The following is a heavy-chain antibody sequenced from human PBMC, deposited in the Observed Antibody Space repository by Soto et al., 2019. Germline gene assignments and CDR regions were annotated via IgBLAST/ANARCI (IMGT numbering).Heavy chain of an antibody. D-gene: IGHD1-26*01. CDR3: ARVSTRPPPHIVGATSSNWFDP. CDR2: INAGNGNT. CDR1: GYTFTSYA. V-gene: IGHV1-3*01. Sequence: ASVKVSCQASGYTFTSYAMHWVRQAPGQRLEWMGWINAGNGNTKYSQKFQGRVTITRDTSASTAYMELSSLRSEDTAVSYGARVSTRPPPHIVGATSSNWFDPWGQGTLVTVSS. J-gene: IGHJ5*02.